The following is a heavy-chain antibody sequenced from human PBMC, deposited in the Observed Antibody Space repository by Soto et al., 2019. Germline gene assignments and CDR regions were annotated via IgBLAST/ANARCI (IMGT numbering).Heavy chain of an antibody. CDR1: GYSFTIYW. CDR3: ARSYSSSSYFDY. J-gene: IGHJ4*02. Sequence: GESLKISCKGSGYSFTIYWIAWVRQMPGKGLEWMGMIYPGDSDTRYSPSFQGQVTISADKSITTAYLQWSSLSASDTAMYYCARSYSSSSYFDYWGQGALVTVAS. D-gene: IGHD6-6*01. V-gene: IGHV5-51*01. CDR2: IYPGDSDT.